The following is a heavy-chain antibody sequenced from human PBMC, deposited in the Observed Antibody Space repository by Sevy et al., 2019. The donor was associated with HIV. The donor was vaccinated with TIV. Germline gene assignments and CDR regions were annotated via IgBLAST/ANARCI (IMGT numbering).Heavy chain of an antibody. CDR2: IYHTWST. Sequence: SETLSLTCVVSGGSISSGLYSWNWIRQPPGKGLEWIGYIYHTWSTYYNPSLKSRVTISADGSKNQFSLRLSSVIAAVTAVYYCAGDNGDYPYYFDHWGQGTLVTVSS. J-gene: IGHJ4*02. CDR3: AGDNGDYPYYFDH. CDR1: GGSISSGLYS. V-gene: IGHV4-30-2*01. D-gene: IGHD4-17*01.